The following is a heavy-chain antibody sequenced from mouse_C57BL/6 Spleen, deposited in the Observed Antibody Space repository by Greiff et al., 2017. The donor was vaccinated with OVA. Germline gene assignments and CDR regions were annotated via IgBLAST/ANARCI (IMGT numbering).Heavy chain of an antibody. CDR1: GFTFSDYG. CDR3: AREGANWGYYFDY. D-gene: IGHD4-1*01. V-gene: IGHV5-17*01. J-gene: IGHJ2*01. CDR2: ISSGSSTI. Sequence: DVMLVESGGGLVKPGGSLKLSCAASGFTFSDYGMHWVRQAPEKGLEWVAYISSGSSTIYYADTVKGRFTISRDNAKNTLFLQMTSLRSEDTAMEYCAREGANWGYYFDYWGQGTTLTVSS.